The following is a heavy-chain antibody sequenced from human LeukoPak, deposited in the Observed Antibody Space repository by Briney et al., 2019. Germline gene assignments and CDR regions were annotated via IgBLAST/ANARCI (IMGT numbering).Heavy chain of an antibody. Sequence: PSETLSLTCAVYGGSFSGYYWSWIRQPPGKGLEWIGSIYHSGTTNYNSSLKSRVTISVDKPKNQFSLKLSSVTAADTAIYYCARASGYSNRHCDYWGQGTLVTVSS. CDR1: GGSFSGYY. CDR3: ARASGYSNRHCDY. V-gene: IGHV4-34*01. D-gene: IGHD6-13*01. CDR2: IYHSGTT. J-gene: IGHJ4*02.